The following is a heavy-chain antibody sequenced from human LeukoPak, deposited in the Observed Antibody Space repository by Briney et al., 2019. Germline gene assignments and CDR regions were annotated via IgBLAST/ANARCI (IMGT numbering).Heavy chain of an antibody. V-gene: IGHV3-33*01. D-gene: IGHD4-17*01. CDR1: GFTFSSYG. J-gene: IGHJ4*02. Sequence: GGSLRLSCAASGFTFSSYGMHWVRQAPGKGLEWVAVIWCDGSYKYYADSVKGRFTISRDNSKNTLYLQVNSLRAEDTAVYYCARDGDTTVSKERYFAYWGQGTLVTVSS. CDR2: IWCDGSYK. CDR3: ARDGDTTVSKERYFAY.